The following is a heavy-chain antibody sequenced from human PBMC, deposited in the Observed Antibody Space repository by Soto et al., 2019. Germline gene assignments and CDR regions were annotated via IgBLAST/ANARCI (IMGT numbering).Heavy chain of an antibody. CDR2: ISAYNGNT. CDR1: GYTFTVYG. Sequence: GASVKVSCKASGYTFTVYGISWVRQAPGRGLEWMGWISAYNGNTNYAQKLQGRVTMTTDTSTSTAYMELRSLRSDDTAVYYCARDQPSLNYYDSSGYAFDIWGQGTMVTVSS. CDR3: ARDQPSLNYYDSSGYAFDI. D-gene: IGHD3-22*01. J-gene: IGHJ3*02. V-gene: IGHV1-18*04.